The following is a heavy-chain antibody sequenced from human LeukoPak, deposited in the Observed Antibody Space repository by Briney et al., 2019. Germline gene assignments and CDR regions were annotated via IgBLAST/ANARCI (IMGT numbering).Heavy chain of an antibody. CDR3: ARDKDYYDSSGYDY. Sequence: GGSLRLSCAASGFTFTTYWMHWVRQAPGKGLVWVSHINSDGSITSYADSVKGRFTISRDNAKNTLYLQMNSLRAEDTAVYYCARDKDYYDSSGYDYWGQGTLVTVSS. CDR2: INSDGSIT. J-gene: IGHJ4*02. D-gene: IGHD3-22*01. CDR1: GFTFTTYW. V-gene: IGHV3-74*01.